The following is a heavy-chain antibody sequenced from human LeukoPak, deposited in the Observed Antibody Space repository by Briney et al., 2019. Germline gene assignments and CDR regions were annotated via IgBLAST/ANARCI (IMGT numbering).Heavy chain of an antibody. V-gene: IGHV3-30*02. J-gene: IGHJ4*01. CDR3: ARDPSEASHPYYFDY. Sequence: PGGSLRLSCAASGFTFSSYGMHWVRQAPGKGLEWVAFIRYDGSNKYYADSVKGRFTISRDNAKNSLYLQMNSLRDEDTALYYCARDPSEASHPYYFDYWGQGTLVTVSS. CDR2: IRYDGSNK. CDR1: GFTFSSYG.